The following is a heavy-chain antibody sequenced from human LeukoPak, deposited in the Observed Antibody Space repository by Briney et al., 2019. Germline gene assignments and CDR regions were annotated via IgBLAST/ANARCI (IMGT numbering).Heavy chain of an antibody. Sequence: ASVKVSCKASGYTFTGYYMHWVRQAPGQGLEWMGWINPNSGGTNYAQKFQGRVTMTRDTSISTAYMELSRLRSDDTAVYYCARAPNVLRYFDWSPWDYWGQGTLVTVSS. D-gene: IGHD3-9*01. CDR2: INPNSGGT. CDR1: GYTFTGYY. V-gene: IGHV1-2*02. J-gene: IGHJ4*02. CDR3: ARAPNVLRYFDWSPWDY.